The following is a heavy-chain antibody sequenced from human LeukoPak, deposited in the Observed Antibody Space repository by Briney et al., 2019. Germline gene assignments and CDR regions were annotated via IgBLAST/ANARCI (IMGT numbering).Heavy chain of an antibody. J-gene: IGHJ4*02. Sequence: GGSLRLSCAASGFTFSSYAMGWVRQAPGKGLEWVSAISGSGGSTYYADSVKGRFTISRDNSKNTLYLQMNSLRAEDTAVYYCAKDRVGWQLVPYYFDYWGQGTLVTVSS. V-gene: IGHV3-23*01. D-gene: IGHD6-6*01. CDR3: AKDRVGWQLVPYYFDY. CDR1: GFTFSSYA. CDR2: ISGSGGST.